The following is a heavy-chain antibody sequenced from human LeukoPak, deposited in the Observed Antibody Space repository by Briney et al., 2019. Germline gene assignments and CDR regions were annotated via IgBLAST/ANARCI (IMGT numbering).Heavy chain of an antibody. J-gene: IGHJ4*02. CDR1: GGTFSSYA. CDR3: ARNFNDGSGWFN. CDR2: IIPIFGTA. Sequence: GASVKVSCKASGGTFSSYAISWVRQAPGQGLEWMGGIIPIFGTANYAQKFQGRVMITADESTSTAYMELSSLRSEDTAVYYCARNFNDGSGWFNWGQGTLVTVSS. D-gene: IGHD6-19*01. V-gene: IGHV1-69*13.